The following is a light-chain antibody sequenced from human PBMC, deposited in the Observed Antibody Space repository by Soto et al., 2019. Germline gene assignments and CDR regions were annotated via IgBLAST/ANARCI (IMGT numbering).Light chain of an antibody. CDR1: QSVSSN. CDR2: GAS. V-gene: IGKV3-15*01. Sequence: ELVRHPSPATGSVAPVESSPLSCRASQSVSSNLAWYQQTPGQAHRLLLYGASTRATGIPDRFSGSGSGTEFTLTISSLQSEDFAVYYCQKYNNWPPITCGQGTRREIK. CDR3: QKYNNWPPIT. J-gene: IGKJ5*01.